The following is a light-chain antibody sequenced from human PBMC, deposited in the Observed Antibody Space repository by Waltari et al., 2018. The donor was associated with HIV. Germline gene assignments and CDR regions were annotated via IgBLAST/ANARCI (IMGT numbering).Light chain of an antibody. Sequence: DIVMTQSPDSLAVSLGERAALNCKSSQRVLYNSNNKNYLAWYQQKPGQPPKLLIYWASTRESGVPDRFSGSGSGTDFTLTICILQAEDVAIYYCQQYYSAPYTFGQGTKLEIK. J-gene: IGKJ2*01. CDR1: QRVLYNSNNKNY. CDR2: WAS. CDR3: QQYYSAPYT. V-gene: IGKV4-1*01.